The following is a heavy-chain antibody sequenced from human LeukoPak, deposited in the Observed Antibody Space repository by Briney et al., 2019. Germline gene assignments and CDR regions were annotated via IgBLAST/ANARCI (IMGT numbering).Heavy chain of an antibody. V-gene: IGHV4-59*01. Sequence: PETLSLTCTVSGGSISSYYWSWIWQPPGKGLGWSGYIYYSGSTNYNPSPKSRVTISVDTSENQFSLKLRSVTAADTAVYYCARGSIAARNDAFDIWGQGTMVTVSS. CDR2: IYYSGST. D-gene: IGHD6-6*01. J-gene: IGHJ3*02. CDR3: ARGSIAARNDAFDI. CDR1: GGSISSYY.